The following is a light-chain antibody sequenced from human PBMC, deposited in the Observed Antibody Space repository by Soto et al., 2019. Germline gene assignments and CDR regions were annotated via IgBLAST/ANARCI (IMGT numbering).Light chain of an antibody. CDR2: SAS. V-gene: IGKV1-9*01. Sequence: DIQLTQSPSFLPASVGDRVTITCRASQGISNYLAWYQQKPGKAPNLLIYSASTLHTGVPSRFSGSGSGTDFTLTISGLQPEDFDTYYCQQLTSSPPWTGGQGTKVEIK. CDR3: QQLTSSPPWT. CDR1: QGISNY. J-gene: IGKJ1*01.